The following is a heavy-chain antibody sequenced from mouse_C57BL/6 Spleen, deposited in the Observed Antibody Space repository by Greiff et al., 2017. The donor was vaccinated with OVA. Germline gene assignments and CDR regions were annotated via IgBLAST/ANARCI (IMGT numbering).Heavy chain of an antibody. V-gene: IGHV1-61*01. J-gene: IGHJ2*01. Sequence: QVQLQQPGAVLVRPGSSVKLSCKASGYTFTSYWMDWVKQRPGQGLEWIGNIYPSDSETHYNQKFKDKATLTVDKSSSTAYMQLSSLTSEDSAVYYCARLITTVPDYWGQGTTLTVSS. CDR3: ARLITTVPDY. D-gene: IGHD1-1*01. CDR2: IYPSDSET. CDR1: GYTFTSYW.